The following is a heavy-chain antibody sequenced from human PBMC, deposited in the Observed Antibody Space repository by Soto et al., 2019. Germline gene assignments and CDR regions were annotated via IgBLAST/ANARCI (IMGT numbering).Heavy chain of an antibody. CDR2: INHSGST. CDR1: GGSFSGYY. Sequence: QVQLQQWGAGLLKPSETLSLTCAVYGGSFSGYYWSWIRQPPGKGLEWIGEINHSGSTNYNPSLKSRVTISVDTSKNQFSRKLSSVTAADTAVYYGARGLDIAVAGTRSFDIWGQGTMVTVSS. V-gene: IGHV4-34*01. CDR3: ARGLDIAVAGTRSFDI. D-gene: IGHD6-19*01. J-gene: IGHJ3*02.